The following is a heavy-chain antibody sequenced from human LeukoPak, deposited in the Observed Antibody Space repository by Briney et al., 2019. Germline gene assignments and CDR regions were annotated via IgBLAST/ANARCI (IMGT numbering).Heavy chain of an antibody. CDR2: IFASGST. Sequence: SETLSLTCTVSGGSISIYSWSWIRQPAGKGLEWIGRIFASGSTKYNPSLKSRVTMSVDTSKNQFSLKLSSVTAADTAVYYCARGIKGGSGSYYNYFDYWGQGTLVTVSS. D-gene: IGHD3-10*01. CDR3: ARGIKGGSGSYYNYFDY. CDR1: GGSISIYS. J-gene: IGHJ4*02. V-gene: IGHV4-4*07.